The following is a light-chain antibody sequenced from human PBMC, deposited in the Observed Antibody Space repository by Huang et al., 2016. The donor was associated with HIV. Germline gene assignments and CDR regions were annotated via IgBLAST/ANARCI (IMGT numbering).Light chain of an antibody. CDR2: AAS. J-gene: IGKJ2*01. CDR1: QCISNS. Sequence: DIQMTQSPSSLSASVGDKVTITCRASQCISNSLAWYQQKPGKAPKLLLYAASRLESGVPSRFSGSGSGTDYTLTISSLQPEDFATYYCQQYYSTPYTFGQGTKLEIK. CDR3: QQYYSTPYT. V-gene: IGKV1-NL1*01.